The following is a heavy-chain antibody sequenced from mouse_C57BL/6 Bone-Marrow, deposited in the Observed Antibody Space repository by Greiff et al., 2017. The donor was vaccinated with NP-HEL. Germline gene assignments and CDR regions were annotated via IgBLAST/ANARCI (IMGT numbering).Heavy chain of an antibody. V-gene: IGHV1-64*01. J-gene: IGHJ2*01. Sequence: VQLQQPGAEQVKPGASVKLSCKASGYTFTSYWMHWVKQRPGQGLEWIGMIHPNSGSSNYNEKFKSKATLTVDNSSSTAYMHLSSLTSEDSAVYYCASPLLLRYSHDYRGQGTTRTVSS. D-gene: IGHD1-1*01. CDR2: IHPNSGSS. CDR1: GYTFTSYW. CDR3: ASPLLLRYSHDY.